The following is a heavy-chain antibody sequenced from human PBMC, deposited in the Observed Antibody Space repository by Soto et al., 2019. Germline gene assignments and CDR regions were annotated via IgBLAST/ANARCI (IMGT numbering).Heavy chain of an antibody. CDR1: GGSISSSSYY. D-gene: IGHD3-9*01. V-gene: IGHV4-39*01. J-gene: IGHJ5*02. CDR2: IYYSGST. Sequence: QLQLQESGPGLVKPSETLSLTCTVSGGSISSSSYYWGWIRQPPGKGLEWIGSIYYSGSTYYNPSLKRRVPISVDTSKNQFSLKLSSVTAADTAVYYCKGSRRLVTLDDWVDPWGQGTLVTVSS. CDR3: KGSRRLVTLDDWVDP.